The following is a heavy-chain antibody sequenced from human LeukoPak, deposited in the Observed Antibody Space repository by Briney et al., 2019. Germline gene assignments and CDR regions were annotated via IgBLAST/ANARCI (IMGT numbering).Heavy chain of an antibody. J-gene: IGHJ6*03. D-gene: IGHD3-10*01. CDR1: GYTFTSYD. V-gene: IGHV1-8*01. Sequence: ASVKVSCKASGYTFTSYDINWVRQATGQGLEWMGWMNPNSGNTGYAQKFQGRVTMTRNTSISTAYMELSSLRSEDTAVYYCARPRFPYYRLSGPDYYYMDVWGKGTTVTVSS. CDR3: ARPRFPYYRLSGPDYYYMDV. CDR2: MNPNSGNT.